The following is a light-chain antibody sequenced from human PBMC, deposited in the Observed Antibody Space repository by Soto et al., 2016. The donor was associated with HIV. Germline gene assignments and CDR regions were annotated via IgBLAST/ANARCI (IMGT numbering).Light chain of an antibody. V-gene: IGLV3-19*01. CDR2: GKN. J-gene: IGLJ1*01. CDR3: NSRYTSDSHHYV. Sequence: SSELIQDPVVSVALGQTVKITCQGDSVTSYYVSWYQQKPGQAPRLVIYGKNNRPSGIPDRFSGFSSGNTASLTITGAQAEDEADYYCNSRYTSDSHHYVFGTGTKVTV. CDR1: SVTSYY.